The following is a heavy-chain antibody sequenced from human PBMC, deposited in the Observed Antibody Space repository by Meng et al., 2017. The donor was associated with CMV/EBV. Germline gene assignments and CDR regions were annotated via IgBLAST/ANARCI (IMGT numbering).Heavy chain of an antibody. Sequence: GESLKISCAASGFNFSAYWMIWVRQAPGKGLEWVANIKQHGSEKYYVDSVKGRFTISRDDAKNSLYLQMNSLRVEDTAVYYCAREYGGWFYPWGQGTLVTVSS. CDR3: AREYGGWFYP. V-gene: IGHV3-7*01. CDR2: IKQHGSEK. J-gene: IGHJ5*02. CDR1: GFNFSAYW. D-gene: IGHD3-16*01.